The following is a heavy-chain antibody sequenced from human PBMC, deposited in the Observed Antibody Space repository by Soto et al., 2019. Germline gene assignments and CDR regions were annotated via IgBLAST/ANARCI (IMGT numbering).Heavy chain of an antibody. D-gene: IGHD3-10*01. J-gene: IGHJ6*03. V-gene: IGHV3-9*01. Sequence: GGSLRLSCAASGFTFDDYAMHWVRQAPGKGLEWVSGISWNSGSIGYADSVKGRFTISRDNAKNSLYLQMNSLRAEDTALYYCAKDAAEFEGYCMDVWGKGTTVTVSS. CDR2: ISWNSGSI. CDR1: GFTFDDYA. CDR3: AKDAAEFEGYCMDV.